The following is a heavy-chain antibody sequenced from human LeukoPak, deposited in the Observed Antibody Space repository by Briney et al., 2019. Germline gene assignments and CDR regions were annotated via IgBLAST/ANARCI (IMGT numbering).Heavy chain of an antibody. D-gene: IGHD2-15*01. V-gene: IGHV3-23*01. CDR1: GFTFSSYA. Sequence: PGRSLRLSCAASGFTFSSYAMSWVRQAPGKGLEWVSAISGSGGSTFYADSVKGRFTVSRDNSKNTLYLQMNSLRAEDTAVYYCAKEPSVWVCSGGSCYSGTFDIWGQGTMVTVSS. CDR2: ISGSGGST. J-gene: IGHJ3*02. CDR3: AKEPSVWVCSGGSCYSGTFDI.